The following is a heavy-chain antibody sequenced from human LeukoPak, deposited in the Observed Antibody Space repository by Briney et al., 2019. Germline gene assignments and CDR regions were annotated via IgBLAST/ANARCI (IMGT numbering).Heavy chain of an antibody. D-gene: IGHD6-13*01. Sequence: PSETLSLTCAVYGGSFSGYYWSWIRQPPGKGLEWIGEINHSGSTNYNPSLKSRVTISVDTSKNQFSLKLSSVTAADTAVYYCARHRNRGSSSWFDPWGQGTLVTVSS. CDR2: INHSGST. CDR1: GGSFSGYY. CDR3: ARHRNRGSSSWFDP. J-gene: IGHJ5*02. V-gene: IGHV4-34*01.